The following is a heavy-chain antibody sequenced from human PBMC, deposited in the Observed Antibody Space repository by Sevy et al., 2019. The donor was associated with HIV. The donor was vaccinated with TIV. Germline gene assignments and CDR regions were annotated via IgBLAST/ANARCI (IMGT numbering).Heavy chain of an antibody. V-gene: IGHV1-2*02. D-gene: IGHD3-10*01. J-gene: IGHJ6*02. CDR1: GYTFTGYY. CDR3: SRDYYGSGRQGSYGMDV. Sequence: ASVKVSCKASGYTFTGYYMHWVRQAPGQGLEWMGWINPNSGGTNYAQKFQGRVTMTRDTSISTAYMELSRLRPDDTAVYYCSRDYYGSGRQGSYGMDVWGQGTTVTVSS. CDR2: INPNSGGT.